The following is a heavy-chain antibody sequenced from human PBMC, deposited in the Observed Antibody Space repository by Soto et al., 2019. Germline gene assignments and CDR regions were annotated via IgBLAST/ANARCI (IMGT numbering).Heavy chain of an antibody. Sequence: ASVKVSCKASGGTFSSYAISWVRQAPGQGLEWMGGIIPIFGTANYAQKFQGRVTITADESTSTAYMELSSLRSEDTAVYYCARVLVVTARDWYFDLWGRGTLVTVSS. CDR2: IIPIFGTA. CDR1: GGTFSSYA. D-gene: IGHD2-21*02. J-gene: IGHJ2*01. V-gene: IGHV1-69*13. CDR3: ARVLVVTARDWYFDL.